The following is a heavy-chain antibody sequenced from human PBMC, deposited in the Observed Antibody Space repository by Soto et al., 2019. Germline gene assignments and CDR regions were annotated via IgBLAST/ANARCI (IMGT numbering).Heavy chain of an antibody. D-gene: IGHD5-18*01. CDR2: INPSGGST. Sequence: SVKVSCKASGYTFTSYYMHWVRQAPGQGLEWMGIINPSGGSTSYAQKFKSRVTMTRDTSTSTVYMELSSLRSEYTFVYYSSTVSRYSHRLDGMDVWGQGTTVTVS. CDR1: GYTFTSYY. CDR3: STVSRYSHRLDGMDV. V-gene: IGHV1-46*01. J-gene: IGHJ6*02.